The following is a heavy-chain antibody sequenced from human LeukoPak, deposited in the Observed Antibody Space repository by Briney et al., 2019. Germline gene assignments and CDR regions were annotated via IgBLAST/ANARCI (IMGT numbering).Heavy chain of an antibody. V-gene: IGHV3-21*01. D-gene: IGHD3-10*01. CDR3: ARDWPPGVRIAPDAFDI. J-gene: IGHJ3*02. CDR1: GFTFSYYT. CDR2: ITTSSDYI. Sequence: GGSLRLSCAASGFTFSYYTMNWVRQAPGRGLEWVSSITTSSDYISYADSVKARFTISRDNAKNSLYLQMNSLRAEDTAVYYCARDWPPGVRIAPDAFDIWGQGTMVTVSS.